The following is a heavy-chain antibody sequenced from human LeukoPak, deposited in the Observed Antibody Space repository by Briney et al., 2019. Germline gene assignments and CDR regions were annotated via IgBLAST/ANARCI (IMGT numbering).Heavy chain of an antibody. Sequence: GGSLGLSCAASGFTFSSYSMNWVRQAPGKGLEWVTYISSSSSTIYYADSVKGRFTISRDNAKNSLYLQMNSLRAEDTAVYYCARAAAAGTIPFWFDPWGQGTPVTVSS. J-gene: IGHJ5*02. CDR3: ARAAAAGTIPFWFDP. CDR2: ISSSSSTI. CDR1: GFTFSSYS. V-gene: IGHV3-48*04. D-gene: IGHD6-13*01.